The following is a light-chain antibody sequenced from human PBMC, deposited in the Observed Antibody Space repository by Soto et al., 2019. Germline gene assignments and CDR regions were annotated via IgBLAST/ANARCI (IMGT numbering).Light chain of an antibody. CDR1: RSNIGAGYA. V-gene: IGLV1-40*01. CDR2: DNT. Sequence: QSVLTQPPSVSWAPGQRVTISCTGSRSNIGAGYAVHWYQQLPGTAPKLLIYDNTNRPSGVPDRFSASESGTSASLAITGLQSEDEADYYCQSYDTSLSASVFGGGTKLTVL. J-gene: IGLJ2*01. CDR3: QSYDTSLSASV.